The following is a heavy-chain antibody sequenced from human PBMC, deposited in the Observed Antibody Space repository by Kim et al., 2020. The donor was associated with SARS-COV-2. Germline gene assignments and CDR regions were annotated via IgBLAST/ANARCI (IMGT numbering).Heavy chain of an antibody. CDR3: ASLPITMVRGVTFDY. D-gene: IGHD3-10*01. CDR1: GGSISSSSYY. J-gene: IGHJ4*02. Sequence: SETLSLTCTVSGGSISSSSYYWGWIRQPPGKGLEWIGSIYYSGSTYYNPSLKSRVTISVDTSKNQFSLKLSSVTAADTAVYYCASLPITMVRGVTFDYWGQGTLVTVSS. V-gene: IGHV4-39*01. CDR2: IYYSGST.